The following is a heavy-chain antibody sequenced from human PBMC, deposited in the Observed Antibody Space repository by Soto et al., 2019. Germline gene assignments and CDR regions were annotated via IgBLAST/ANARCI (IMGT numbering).Heavy chain of an antibody. V-gene: IGHV2-70*01. J-gene: IGHJ4*02. Sequence: LRLSCAAAGFSLSTSGMCVSWIRQPPGKALEWLALIDWDDDKYYSTSLKTRLTISKDTSKNQVVLTMTNMDPVDTATYYCARIQGGQFDYWGQGTLVTVSS. D-gene: IGHD3-16*01. CDR2: IDWDDDK. CDR1: GFSLSTSGMC. CDR3: ARIQGGQFDY.